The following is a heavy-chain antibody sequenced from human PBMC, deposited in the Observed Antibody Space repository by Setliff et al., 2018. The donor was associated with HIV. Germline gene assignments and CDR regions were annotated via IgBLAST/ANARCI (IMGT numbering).Heavy chain of an antibody. J-gene: IGHJ5*02. D-gene: IGHD2-15*01. CDR3: ATSQSSGIIVDH. V-gene: IGHV1-3*01. CDR2: ITAATGNT. CDR1: GFTLTSSP. Sequence: ASVKVSCKASGFTLTSSPLHWVRQAPGQRPEWMGWITAATGNTQYSQRFQGRVTVTRDTSTSTAYMVLSDLTSDDTAVYYCATSQSSGIIVDHWGLGTLVTVSS.